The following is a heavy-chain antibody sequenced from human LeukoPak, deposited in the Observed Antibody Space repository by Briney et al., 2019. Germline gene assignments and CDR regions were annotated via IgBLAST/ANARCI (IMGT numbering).Heavy chain of an antibody. Sequence: GGSLRLSCTASGFTFSNAWMSWVRQAPGKGLEWVGRIKSKTDGGTTDYAAPVKGRFTISRDDSKNTLYLQMNSLKTEDTAVYYCTTGTLNYDVLTGYFSYYFDYWGRGTLVTVSS. V-gene: IGHV3-15*01. CDR2: IKSKTDGGTT. D-gene: IGHD3-9*01. J-gene: IGHJ4*02. CDR1: GFTFSNAW. CDR3: TTGTLNYDVLTGYFSYYFDY.